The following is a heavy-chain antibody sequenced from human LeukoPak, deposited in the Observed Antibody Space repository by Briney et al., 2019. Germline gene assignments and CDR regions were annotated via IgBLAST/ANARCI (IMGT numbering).Heavy chain of an antibody. CDR2: ISAYNGAT. CDR1: GYTFTSYA. V-gene: IGHV1-18*01. D-gene: IGHD6-13*01. Sequence: ASVKVSCKASGYTFTSYAISWVRQAPGQGLEWMGWISAYNGATKYAQKLQGRVTMTTDTSTSTAYVELRSLRSDDTAVYYCARDRSSSWYYFDYWGPGTLVTVSS. J-gene: IGHJ4*02. CDR3: ARDRSSSWYYFDY.